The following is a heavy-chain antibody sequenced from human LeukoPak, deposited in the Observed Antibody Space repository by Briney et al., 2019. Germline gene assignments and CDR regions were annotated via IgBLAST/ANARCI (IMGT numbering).Heavy chain of an antibody. CDR2: IYYSGST. V-gene: IGHV4-59*01. J-gene: IGHJ6*03. D-gene: IGHD3-16*01. Sequence: PSETLSLTCAVYGGSFSGYYWSWIRQPPGKGLEWIGYIYYSGSTNYNPSLKSRVTISVDTSKNQFSLKLSSVTAADTAVYYCARGWGYYMDVWGKGTTVTISS. CDR3: ARGWGYYMDV. CDR1: GGSFSGYY.